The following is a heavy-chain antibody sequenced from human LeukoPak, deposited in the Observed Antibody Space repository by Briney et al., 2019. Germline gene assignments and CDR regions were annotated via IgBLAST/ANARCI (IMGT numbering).Heavy chain of an antibody. V-gene: IGHV1-18*01. CDR1: GYTFTSYG. D-gene: IGHD1-14*01. Sequence: ASVKVSCKASGYTFTSYGISWVRQAPGQGLEWMGWISAYNGNTNYAQKLQGRVTMTTDTSTSTAYMELRSLRSDDTAVYYCAKGGTPLTAKSTARLDYWGQGTLVTVSS. CDR3: AKGGTPLTAKSTARLDY. CDR2: ISAYNGNT. J-gene: IGHJ4*02.